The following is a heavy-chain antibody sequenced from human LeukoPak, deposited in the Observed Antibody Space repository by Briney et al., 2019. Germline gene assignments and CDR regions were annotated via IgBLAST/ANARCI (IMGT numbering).Heavy chain of an antibody. J-gene: IGHJ4*02. D-gene: IGHD3-10*01. V-gene: IGHV3-30-3*01. CDR3: ARVPYVSGTFDY. CDR1: GFIFSSYV. Sequence: PGRSLRLSCAASGFIFSSYVIHWVRQAPGKGLEWVAVISYDGSGEYYTDSVKGRFTIYRDNSKNTLYLQMNSLGTEDTAVYYCARVPYVSGTFDYWGQGTLVTVSS. CDR2: ISYDGSGE.